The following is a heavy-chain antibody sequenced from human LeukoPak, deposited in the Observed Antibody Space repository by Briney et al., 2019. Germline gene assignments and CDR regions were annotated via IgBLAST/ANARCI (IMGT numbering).Heavy chain of an antibody. CDR1: GGTFSSYT. Sequence: SVKVSCKASGGTFSSYTISWVRQAPGQGLEWMGRIIPILGIANYAQKFQGRVTITADKSTSTAYMELSSLRPEDTAVYYCASETTVTTDHDAFDIWGQGTMVTVSS. CDR2: IIPILGIA. CDR3: ASETTVTTDHDAFDI. D-gene: IGHD4-17*01. V-gene: IGHV1-69*02. J-gene: IGHJ3*02.